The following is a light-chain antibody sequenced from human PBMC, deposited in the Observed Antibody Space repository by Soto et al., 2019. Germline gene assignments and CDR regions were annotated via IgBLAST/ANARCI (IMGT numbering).Light chain of an antibody. V-gene: IGLV1-44*01. CDR1: SSNIGSNT. CDR3: AAWEDSLNFVV. Sequence: QSVLTQPPSASGTPGQRVTISCSGSSSNIGSNTVNWYQQLPGTAPKLLIYSNNQRPSGVPDRFSGSKSGTSASLAISGLQSEDEADYYCAAWEDSLNFVVFGGGTKLTVL. J-gene: IGLJ2*01. CDR2: SNN.